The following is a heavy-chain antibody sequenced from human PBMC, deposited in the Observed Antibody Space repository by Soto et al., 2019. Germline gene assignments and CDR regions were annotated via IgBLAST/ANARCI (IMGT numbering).Heavy chain of an antibody. Sequence: PSETLSLTCTVSGGSISSYYWSWIRQPPGKGLEWIGYIYDSGSTKYNPSLKSRVTISVDTTNNQFYLKLSYVTAADTAVYYCAREDYFDSGGFPIWGQETLVTVS. CDR3: AREDYFDSGGFPI. CDR2: IYDSGST. J-gene: IGHJ4*02. D-gene: IGHD3-22*01. V-gene: IGHV4-59*01. CDR1: GGSISSYY.